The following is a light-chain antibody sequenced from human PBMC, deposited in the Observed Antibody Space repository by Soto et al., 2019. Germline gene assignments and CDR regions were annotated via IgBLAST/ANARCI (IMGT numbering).Light chain of an antibody. J-gene: IGKJ1*01. CDR3: QQRSNWPLTWT. CDR2: DAS. CDR1: QSVSSY. Sequence: EIVLTRSPATLSLSPGERATLSCRASQSVSSYLSCYQQKPCQAPRLLIYDASNRATGIPARFSGSGSGTDFTLTISSLEPEDFAVYYCQQRSNWPLTWTFGQGTKVDIK. V-gene: IGKV3-11*01.